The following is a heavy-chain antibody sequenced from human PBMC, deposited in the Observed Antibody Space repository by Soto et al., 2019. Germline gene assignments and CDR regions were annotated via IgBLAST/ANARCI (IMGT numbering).Heavy chain of an antibody. Sequence: QVQLVESGGGVVQPGRSLRLSCAGSGFTFSLSAIHWFRQAPGKGLEWVAVISNDGTKKYFADSVRGRVTISRDNSKDTVDLQMSSLRADDTAVYYCAREDTSNLLSGMDVWGQGTTVIVSS. D-gene: IGHD5-18*01. CDR2: ISNDGTKK. J-gene: IGHJ6*02. CDR3: AREDTSNLLSGMDV. V-gene: IGHV3-30-3*01. CDR1: GFTFSLSA.